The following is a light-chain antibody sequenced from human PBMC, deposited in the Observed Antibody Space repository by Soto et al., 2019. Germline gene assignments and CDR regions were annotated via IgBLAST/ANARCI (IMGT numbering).Light chain of an antibody. Sequence: DIQMTQSPSTLSASVGDRVTITCRASQSISSWLAWYQQKPGKAPKLLIYNASSLESGVASRFGGSGSGAEITLTISSLQHDYFATYYCQKYNSHIGTFGQGTKVEIK. V-gene: IGKV1-5*03. CDR1: QSISSW. CDR3: QKYNSHIGT. J-gene: IGKJ1*01. CDR2: NAS.